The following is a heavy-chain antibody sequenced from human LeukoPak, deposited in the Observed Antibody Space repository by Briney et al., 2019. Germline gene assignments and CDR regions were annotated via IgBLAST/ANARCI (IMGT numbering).Heavy chain of an antibody. Sequence: SETLSLTCSVSSGSINSHYWSWIRQPPGKEMEWIGNIHYTGNTNYNPSLKSRVTISIDTSANQFSLKLSSVTAADTAVYYCARLPTTRIDMDVWGQGTTVTVSS. CDR2: IHYTGNT. D-gene: IGHD4-11*01. CDR1: SGSINSHY. CDR3: ARLPTTRIDMDV. V-gene: IGHV4-59*08. J-gene: IGHJ6*02.